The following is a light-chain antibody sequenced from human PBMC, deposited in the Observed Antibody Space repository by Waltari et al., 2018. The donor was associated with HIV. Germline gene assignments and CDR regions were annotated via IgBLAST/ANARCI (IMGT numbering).Light chain of an antibody. CDR3: QQDNNLPYT. CDR2: DAS. J-gene: IGKJ2*01. CDR1: QDIDNY. Sequence: DIQMTQSPSSLSASVGDRVTITCQASQDIDNYLNWYQQKPERAPNLLIYDASNLKTGVPLRFSGSGSGTYFTFSINNLQPEDIATYYCQQDNNLPYTFGQGTKLEIK. V-gene: IGKV1-33*01.